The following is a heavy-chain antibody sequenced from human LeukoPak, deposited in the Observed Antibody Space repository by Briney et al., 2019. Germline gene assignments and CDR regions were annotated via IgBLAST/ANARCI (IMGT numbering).Heavy chain of an antibody. J-gene: IGHJ4*02. Sequence: SETLSLTCSVSGGSIGFFYWSWIRQPPGKTLDWLGYVYYSGSTTYTPSLKSRLTMSVDTSKNQFSLRLSSVTAADTAVYYCARHLGSSSWYLFDYWGQGKLVTVSS. CDR1: GGSIGFFY. V-gene: IGHV4-59*08. CDR2: VYYSGST. D-gene: IGHD6-13*01. CDR3: ARHLGSSSWYLFDY.